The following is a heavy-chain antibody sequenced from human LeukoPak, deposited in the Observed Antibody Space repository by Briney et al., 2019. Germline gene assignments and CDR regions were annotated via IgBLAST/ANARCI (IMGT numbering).Heavy chain of an antibody. J-gene: IGHJ5*01. CDR2: IYYSGST. V-gene: IGHV4-39*07. Sequence: KTSETLSLTCTVSGGSISSSSYYWGWIRQPPGKGLEWIGSIYYSGSTYYNPSLKSRVTISVDTSKNLFSLKLNSVTAADTAVYYCARGLPFDPWGQGTLVTVSS. CDR1: GGSISSSSYY. CDR3: ARGLPFDP. D-gene: IGHD5-18*01.